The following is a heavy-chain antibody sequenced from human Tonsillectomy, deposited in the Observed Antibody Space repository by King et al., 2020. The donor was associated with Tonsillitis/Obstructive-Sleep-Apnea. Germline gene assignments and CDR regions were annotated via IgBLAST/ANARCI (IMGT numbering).Heavy chain of an antibody. J-gene: IGHJ6*03. V-gene: IGHV3-23*04. D-gene: IGHD6-19*01. Sequence: VQLVESGGGSVQPGGSLRLSCAASGFTFTSYAMTWVRQAPGKGLEWVSSISDNGAGTHYADSVKGRFTISRDNSKNTLYLQMNSLRVDDTAVYYCAGGPAGADYYYMDVWGKGTTVTVPS. CDR1: GFTFTSYA. CDR2: ISDNGAGT. CDR3: AGGPAGADYYYMDV.